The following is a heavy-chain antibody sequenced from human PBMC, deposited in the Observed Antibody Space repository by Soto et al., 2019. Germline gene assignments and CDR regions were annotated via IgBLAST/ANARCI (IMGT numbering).Heavy chain of an antibody. CDR2: ISASGGAT. Sequence: GESLMLSCFASRFTFTSYARSWVRQAPGKWLEWVAAISASGGATIHADSVKGRLTISRDNSKNTLYLQMNSLRAEDTAVYYCAKDVEGGSLFRGAFDYWGQGTQVTVSS. D-gene: IGHD1-26*01. J-gene: IGHJ4*02. V-gene: IGHV3-23*01. CDR1: RFTFTSYA. CDR3: AKDVEGGSLFRGAFDY.